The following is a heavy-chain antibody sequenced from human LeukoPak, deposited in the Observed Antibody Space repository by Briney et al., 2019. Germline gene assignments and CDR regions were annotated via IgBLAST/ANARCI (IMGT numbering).Heavy chain of an antibody. CDR3: ARHVPGGSLLVVVTTSPTWFDP. J-gene: IGHJ5*02. CDR2: VYYTGST. D-gene: IGHD2-21*02. CDR1: GGSISSGSYY. Sequence: SETLSLTCTVSGGSISSGSYYWGWVRQPPGKGLEWIGSVYYTGSTYYNPSLKSRVTISVDTSKNHFSLRLSSMTATDTALYYCARHVPGGSLLVVVTTSPTWFDPWGQGTLVTVSS. V-gene: IGHV4-39*01.